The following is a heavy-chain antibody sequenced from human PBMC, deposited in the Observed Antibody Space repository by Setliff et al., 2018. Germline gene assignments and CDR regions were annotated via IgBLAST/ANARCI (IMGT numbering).Heavy chain of an antibody. CDR2: IYHSGST. V-gene: IGHV4-38-2*01. CDR3: ARLYIVVVVAATPAWFGP. CDR1: GYSISSGYY. Sequence: PSETLSLTCAVSGYSISSGYYWGWIRQPPGKGLEWIGSIYHSGSTYYNPSLKSRVTISVDTSKNQFSLKLSSVTAADTAVYYCARLYIVVVVAATPAWFGPWGQGTLVTVSS. D-gene: IGHD2-15*01. J-gene: IGHJ5*02.